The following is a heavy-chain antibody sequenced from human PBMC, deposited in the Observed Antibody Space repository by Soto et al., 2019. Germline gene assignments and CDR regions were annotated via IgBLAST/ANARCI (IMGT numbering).Heavy chain of an antibody. D-gene: IGHD4-17*01. J-gene: IGHJ6*02. Sequence: SETLSLTCAVSGGSISSSNWWSWVRQPPGKGLGWIGEIYHSGSTNYNPSLKSRVTISVDKSKNQFSLKLSSVTAADTAVYYCAREYGDYVDYYYYYGMDVWGQGTTVTIS. V-gene: IGHV4-4*02. CDR1: GGSISSSNW. CDR3: AREYGDYVDYYYYYGMDV. CDR2: IYHSGST.